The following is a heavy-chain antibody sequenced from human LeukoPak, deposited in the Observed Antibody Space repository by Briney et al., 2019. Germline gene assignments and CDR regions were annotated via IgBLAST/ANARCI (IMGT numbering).Heavy chain of an antibody. CDR3: ARQYSSGWYRHFDY. D-gene: IGHD6-19*01. Sequence: PGESLKISCKGSGYNLTNYWVGWVRQMPGKGLEWMGIIYPGDSDTRYSPSFQGQVTISADKSISTAYLQWSSLKASDTAMYYCARQYSSGWYRHFDYWGQGTLVTVSS. CDR2: IYPGDSDT. V-gene: IGHV5-51*01. J-gene: IGHJ4*02. CDR1: GYNLTNYW.